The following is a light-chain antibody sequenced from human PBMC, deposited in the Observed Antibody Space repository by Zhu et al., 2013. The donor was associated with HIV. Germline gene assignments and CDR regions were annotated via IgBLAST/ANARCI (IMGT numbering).Light chain of an antibody. Sequence: DIQLTQSPSFLSASVGDRVTITCRASQDINRYLAWYQQKPGKPPKLLVYAASTTQSGVPSRFGGRGSGTEFTLTISSLQSEDFAVYYCQQNNDWPLTFGGGTKVDI. CDR1: QDINRY. CDR2: AAS. CDR3: QQNNDWPLT. V-gene: IGKV1-9*01. J-gene: IGKJ4*01.